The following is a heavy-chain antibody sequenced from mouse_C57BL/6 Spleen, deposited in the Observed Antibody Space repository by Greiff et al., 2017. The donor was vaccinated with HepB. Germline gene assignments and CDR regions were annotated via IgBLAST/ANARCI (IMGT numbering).Heavy chain of an antibody. CDR1: GYTFTSYW. J-gene: IGHJ3*01. Sequence: VQLQQSGTELVKPGASVKLSCKASGYTFTSYWMHWVKQRPGQGLEWIGNINPSNGGTNYNEKFKSKATLTVDKSSSTAYMQLSSLTSEDSAVYYCARPSGSSYGFAYWSQGTLVTVSA. V-gene: IGHV1-53*01. D-gene: IGHD1-1*01. CDR2: INPSNGGT. CDR3: ARPSGSSYGFAY.